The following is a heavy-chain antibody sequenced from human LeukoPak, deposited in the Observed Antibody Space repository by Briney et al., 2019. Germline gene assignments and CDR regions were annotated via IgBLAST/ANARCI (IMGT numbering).Heavy chain of an antibody. D-gene: IGHD6-13*01. Sequence: SETLSLTCTVSGGSISSYYWSWIRQPAGKGLEWIGRIYTSGSTNYNPSLKSRVTMSVDTFKNQFSLKLSSVTAADTAVYYCARDRYSSSWTPFDYWGQGTLVTVSS. CDR1: GGSISSYY. CDR3: ARDRYSSSWTPFDY. V-gene: IGHV4-4*07. CDR2: IYTSGST. J-gene: IGHJ4*02.